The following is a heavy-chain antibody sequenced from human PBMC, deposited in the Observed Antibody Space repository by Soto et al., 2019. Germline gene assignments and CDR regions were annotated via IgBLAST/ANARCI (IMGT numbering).Heavy chain of an antibody. CDR3: ARWNIVVVPAANRFDP. D-gene: IGHD2-2*01. CDR2: IYYSGST. V-gene: IGHV4-31*03. J-gene: IGHJ5*02. Sequence: PSETLSLTCTVSGGSISSGGYYWSWIRQHPGKGLEWIGYIYYSGSTYYNPSLKSRVTISVDTSKNQFSLKLSSVTAADTAVYYCARWNIVVVPAANRFDPWGQGTLVTVSS. CDR1: GGSISSGGYY.